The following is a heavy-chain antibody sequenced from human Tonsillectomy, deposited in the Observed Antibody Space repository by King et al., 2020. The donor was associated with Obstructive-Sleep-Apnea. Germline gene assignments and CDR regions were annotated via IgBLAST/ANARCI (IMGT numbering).Heavy chain of an antibody. CDR1: GGSNRRSSYY. CDR3: ASVGYSYGYDY. CDR2: IYYSGTT. J-gene: IGHJ4*02. D-gene: IGHD5-18*01. Sequence: QLKESGPGLVKPSETLSLTCTVSGGSNRRSSYYWGWIRQPPGKGLEWIGSIYYSGTTYYNPSLKSRVTISVDTSKNHFSLKLSSVTAADTAVYFCASVGYSYGYDYWGQGTLVTVSA. V-gene: IGHV4-39*01.